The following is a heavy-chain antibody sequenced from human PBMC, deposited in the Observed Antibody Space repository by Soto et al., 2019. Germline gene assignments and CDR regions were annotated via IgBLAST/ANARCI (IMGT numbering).Heavy chain of an antibody. CDR3: ARDSTPGYSSSWYIPPREYYGMDV. V-gene: IGHV1-69*12. D-gene: IGHD6-13*01. Sequence: QVQLVQSGAEVKKPGSSVKVSCKASGGTFSSYAISWVQQAPGQGLEWMGGIIPIFGTANYAQKFQGRVTITADESTSTAYMELSSLRSEDTAVYYCARDSTPGYSSSWYIPPREYYGMDVWGQGTTVTVSS. J-gene: IGHJ6*02. CDR1: GGTFSSYA. CDR2: IIPIFGTA.